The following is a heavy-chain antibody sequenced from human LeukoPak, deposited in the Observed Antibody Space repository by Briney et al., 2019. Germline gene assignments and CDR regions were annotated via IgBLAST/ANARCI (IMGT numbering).Heavy chain of an antibody. CDR3: ARLEDCSSTSCYPYAFDI. CDR2: FYHSGST. J-gene: IGHJ3*02. CDR1: GYSISSGYY. V-gene: IGHV4-38-2*01. D-gene: IGHD2-2*01. Sequence: SETLSLTCAVSGYSISSGYYWGWIRQPPGKGLEWIGSFYHSGSTYYNPSLKSRVTISVDTSKNQFSLKLSSVTAADTAVYYCARLEDCSSTSCYPYAFDIWGQGTMVTVSS.